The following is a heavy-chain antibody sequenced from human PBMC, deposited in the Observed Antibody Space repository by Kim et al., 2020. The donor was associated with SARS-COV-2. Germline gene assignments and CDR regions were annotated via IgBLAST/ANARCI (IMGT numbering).Heavy chain of an antibody. CDR1: GFTFSSYS. CDR3: ARRLGELSLLDAFDI. Sequence: GGSLRLSCAASGFTFSSYSMNWVRQAPGKGLEWVSSISSSSSYIYYADSVKGRFTISGDNAKNSLYLQMNSLRAEDTAVYYCARRLGELSLLDAFDIWGQGTMVTVSS. J-gene: IGHJ3*02. CDR2: ISSSSSYI. D-gene: IGHD3-16*02. V-gene: IGHV3-21*01.